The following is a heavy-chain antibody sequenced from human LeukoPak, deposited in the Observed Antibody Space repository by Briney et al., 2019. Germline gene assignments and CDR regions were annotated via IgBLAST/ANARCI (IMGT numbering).Heavy chain of an antibody. Sequence: PGGSLRLSCAASGFTFSTYGVGWVRQAPGKGLEWVSSISYSDDSTYYADSVKGRFTISRDNSKNTLSLQMNSQRAEDTAVYYCVKHSLYYYGSGTYFDYWGQGTLVTVSS. CDR3: VKHSLYYYGSGTYFDY. CDR1: GFTFSTYG. CDR2: ISYSDDST. D-gene: IGHD3-10*01. V-gene: IGHV3-23*01. J-gene: IGHJ4*02.